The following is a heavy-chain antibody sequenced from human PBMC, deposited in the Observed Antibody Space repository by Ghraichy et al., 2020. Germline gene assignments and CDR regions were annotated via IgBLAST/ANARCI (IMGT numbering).Heavy chain of an antibody. CDR1: GGSITSSNYY. D-gene: IGHD2-15*01. Sequence: SETLSLTCTVSGGSITSSNYYWGWIRQPPGKELECIGSMHHTGSTYYNPSLENRLTISAGTSKNEFSLKLSSVTAADTAVYYCAGSLVVIRYFGLCGRGTLVTVS. V-gene: IGHV4-39*01. CDR2: MHHTGST. CDR3: AGSLVVIRYFGL. J-gene: IGHJ2*01.